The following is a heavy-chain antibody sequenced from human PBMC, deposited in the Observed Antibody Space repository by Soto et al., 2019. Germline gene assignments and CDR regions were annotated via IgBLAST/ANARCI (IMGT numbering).Heavy chain of an antibody. CDR1: GFTFSSYA. V-gene: IGHV3-23*01. D-gene: IGHD6-13*01. J-gene: IGHJ4*02. Sequence: GGSLRLSCAASGFTFSSYAMSWVRQAPGKGLEWVSAISGSGGSTYYADSVKGRFTISRDTSKNTLYLQMNSLIAEDTALYYCAKSYSSNWYDYFDYWGQGTLVTVSS. CDR2: ISGSGGST. CDR3: AKSYSSNWYDYFDY.